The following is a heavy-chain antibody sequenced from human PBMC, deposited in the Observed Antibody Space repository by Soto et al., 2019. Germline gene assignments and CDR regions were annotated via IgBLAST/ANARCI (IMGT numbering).Heavy chain of an antibody. D-gene: IGHD3-10*01. V-gene: IGHV3-23*01. Sequence: GVSLRLSFTASGLPFNNYAMTWVRPAPGKGLEWVSAISGGGDTTSYADSVKGRFTVSRDGSKNTLYLQMSSLRAEDTALYYCAKGRGGSGGLTTRVDCWGQGTLVNVSA. CDR2: ISGGGDTT. CDR1: GLPFNNYA. J-gene: IGHJ4*02. CDR3: AKGRGGSGGLTTRVDC.